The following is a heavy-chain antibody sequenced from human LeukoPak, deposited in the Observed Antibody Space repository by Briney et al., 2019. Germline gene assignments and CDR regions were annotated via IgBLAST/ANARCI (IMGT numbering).Heavy chain of an antibody. CDR3: ARVTGYMIEDYFDS. J-gene: IGHJ4*02. V-gene: IGHV4-59*01. CDR1: GGSISSYY. D-gene: IGHD3-22*01. Sequence: SETLSLTCTVSGGSISSYYWSWIRQPPGKGLEWIGYIYYSGNTNYNSSLKSRVTILVDMSKNQFSLKLSSVTAADTAVYYCARVTGYMIEDYFDSWGQGTLVTVSS. CDR2: IYYSGNT.